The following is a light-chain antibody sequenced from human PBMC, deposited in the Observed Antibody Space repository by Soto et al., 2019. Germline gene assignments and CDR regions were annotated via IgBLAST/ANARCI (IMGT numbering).Light chain of an antibody. CDR3: QQYGSSPST. Sequence: EIVLTQSPGTLSLSPGERATLSCRASQSVSSSYLAWYQQKPGQAPRLLIYGASSRATGIPDRFSGSGSGTDFTLTISRLEPEDLAVYYCQQYGSSPSTFGSGTKVDI. V-gene: IGKV3-20*01. J-gene: IGKJ3*01. CDR1: QSVSSSY. CDR2: GAS.